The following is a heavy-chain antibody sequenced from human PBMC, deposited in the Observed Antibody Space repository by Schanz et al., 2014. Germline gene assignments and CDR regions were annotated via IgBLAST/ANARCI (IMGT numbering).Heavy chain of an antibody. J-gene: IGHJ4*02. D-gene: IGHD4-17*01. CDR3: ARPRFDYGEVDY. CDR2: ISGRSSHI. CDR1: GFTLSSYA. Sequence: VQLVESGGGVVQPGRSLRLSCAAYGFTLSSYAMHWVRQAPGKGLEWVSSISGRSSHIYYADSVKGRFSISRDNAKNSLYLQLNSLRAEDTAVYYCARPRFDYGEVDYWGQGTLVTVSS. V-gene: IGHV3-21*06.